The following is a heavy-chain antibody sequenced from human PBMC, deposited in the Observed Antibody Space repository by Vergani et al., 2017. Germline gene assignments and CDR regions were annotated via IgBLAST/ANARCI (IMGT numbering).Heavy chain of an antibody. V-gene: IGHV4-31*03. CDR1: AGSISNSGFY. D-gene: IGHD5-12*01. CDR3: ARDYSGYGYFDY. CDR2: IYYSGST. J-gene: IGHJ4*02. Sequence: QVQLQESGPGLVEPSQTLSLTCTVSAGSISNSGFYWSWIRQHPGKGLEWIGYIYYSGSTYYNPSLKSRVTISVDTSENQFSLRLSSVTAADTAVYFCARDYSGYGYFDYWGQGTLVTVSS.